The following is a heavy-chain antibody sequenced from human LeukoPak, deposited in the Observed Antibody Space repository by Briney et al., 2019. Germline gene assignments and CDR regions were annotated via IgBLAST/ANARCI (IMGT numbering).Heavy chain of an antibody. V-gene: IGHV3-23*01. CDR3: ARGLYYDTSAPGDY. CDR2: LSGSGGST. CDR1: GFTFSNYA. D-gene: IGHD3-22*01. J-gene: IGHJ4*02. Sequence: GGSLRLSCAASGFTFSNYAMSWVRQAPGKGLDWVSALSGSGGSTYYADSVKGRFTISRDNSKNTLYLQMNSLTAEDTAVYYCARGLYYDTSAPGDYWGQGTLVTVSS.